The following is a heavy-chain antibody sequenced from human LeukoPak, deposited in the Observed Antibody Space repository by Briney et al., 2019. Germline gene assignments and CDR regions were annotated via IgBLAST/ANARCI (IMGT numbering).Heavy chain of an antibody. CDR2: INTNTGNP. Sequence: ASVKVSCKASGYTFTSYAMNWVRQAPGQGLEWMGWINTNTGNPTYAQGFTGRFVFSLDTSVSTAYLQISSLKAEDTAVYYCARGIRPQAIAAAGNWFDPWGQGTLVTVSS. D-gene: IGHD6-13*01. V-gene: IGHV7-4-1*02. CDR3: ARGIRPQAIAAAGNWFDP. CDR1: GYTFTSYA. J-gene: IGHJ5*02.